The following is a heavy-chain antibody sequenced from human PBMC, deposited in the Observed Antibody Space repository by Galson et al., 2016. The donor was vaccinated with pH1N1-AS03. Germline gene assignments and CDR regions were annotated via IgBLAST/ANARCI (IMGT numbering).Heavy chain of an antibody. V-gene: IGHV2-70*04. CDR1: GFSLSIGGMR. J-gene: IGHJ6*02. CDR3: ARIAAGGGMDV. D-gene: IGHD3-16*01. Sequence: PALVKPTQTLTLTCTFSGFSLSIGGMRVSWIRQPPGKALEWLARIDWNDNKFYSTSLKTRLTISKDTSKNQVVLTMTNVDPVDTATYYCARIAAGGGMDVWGQGTTVTVSS. CDR2: IDWNDNK.